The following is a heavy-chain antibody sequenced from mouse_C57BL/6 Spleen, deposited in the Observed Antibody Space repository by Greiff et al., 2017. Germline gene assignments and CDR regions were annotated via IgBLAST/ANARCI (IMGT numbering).Heavy chain of an antibody. Sequence: QVQLKQPGAELVRPGSSVKLSCKASGYTFTSYWLDWVKQRPGQGLEWIGNIYPSDSETHYNQKFKDKATLTVDKSSSTAYMQLSSLTSEDSAVDYCARGDSNRVAYWGQGTLVTGSA. CDR2: IYPSDSET. V-gene: IGHV1-61*01. CDR1: GYTFTSYW. CDR3: ARGDSNRVAY. J-gene: IGHJ3*01. D-gene: IGHD2-5*01.